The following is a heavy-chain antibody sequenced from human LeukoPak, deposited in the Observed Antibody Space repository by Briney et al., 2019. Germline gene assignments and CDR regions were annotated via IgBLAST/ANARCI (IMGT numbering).Heavy chain of an antibody. J-gene: IGHJ5*02. D-gene: IGHD3-10*01. CDR2: IYGTVTP. V-gene: IGHV4-4*07. CDR3: ARDSGTTGEVKFDP. CDR1: GGHDSSYY. Sequence: KPSEPLSLPCSVSGGHDSSYYLSWIPPPPGKGLEWIGRIYGTVTPYHPSLVGRVTLSVDTSNNHFSLKLKSVTAADTDIYECARDSGTTGEVKFDPWGQGTLVTVSS.